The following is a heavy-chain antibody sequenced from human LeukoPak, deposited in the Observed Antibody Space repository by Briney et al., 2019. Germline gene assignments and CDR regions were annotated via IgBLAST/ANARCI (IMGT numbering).Heavy chain of an antibody. CDR2: VFHTGST. D-gene: IGHD3-9*01. J-gene: IGHJ3*02. CDR3: ARARGWLKWKRPANDAFDI. Sequence: PSESLSLTCTVSGASISSFYWSWIRLSPGKGLEWIGSVFHTGSTNYNPSLKSRVTISVDTSKNQFSLKLSSVTAADTAVYCCARARGWLKWKRPANDAFDIWGQGTMVTVSS. CDR1: GASISSFY. V-gene: IGHV4-59*01.